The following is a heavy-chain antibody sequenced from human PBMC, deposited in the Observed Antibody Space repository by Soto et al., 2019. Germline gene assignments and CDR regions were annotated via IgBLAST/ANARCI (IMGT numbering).Heavy chain of an antibody. CDR3: AREVVVGYYYYGMDV. J-gene: IGHJ6*02. CDR2: INPNSGGT. D-gene: IGHD2-2*01. Sequence: ASVKVSCKASGYTFTGYYMHWVRQAPGQGLEWMGWINPNSGGTNYAQKFQGWVTMTRDTSISTAYMELSRLRSNDTAVYYCAREVVVGYYYYGMDVWGQGTTVTVSS. CDR1: GYTFTGYY. V-gene: IGHV1-2*04.